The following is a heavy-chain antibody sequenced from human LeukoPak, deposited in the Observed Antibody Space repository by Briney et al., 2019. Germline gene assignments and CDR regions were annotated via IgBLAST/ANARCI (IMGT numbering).Heavy chain of an antibody. CDR2: ISYDGSNK. CDR3: ARDGPPQQDTAYTYFDY. Sequence: PRGSLRLSCAASGFTFSSYAMHWVRQAPGKGLEWVAVISYDGSNKYYADSVKGRFTISRDNSKNTLYLQMNSLRAEDTAVYYCARDGPPQQDTAYTYFDYWGQGTLVTVSS. D-gene: IGHD5-18*01. CDR1: GFTFSSYA. V-gene: IGHV3-30-3*01. J-gene: IGHJ4*02.